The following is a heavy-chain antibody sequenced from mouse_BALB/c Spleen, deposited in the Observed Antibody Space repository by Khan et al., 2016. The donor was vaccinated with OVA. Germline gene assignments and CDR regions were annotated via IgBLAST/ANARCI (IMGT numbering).Heavy chain of an antibody. J-gene: IGHJ3*01. Sequence: EVQLVESGPSLVKPSQTLSLTCSVTGDSITSGYWSWIRKFPGNKLEYMGYMIYSRNTYYNPSLKSRISITRHTSKNQYYLQLNSVTTEDTATYYCARSTYRYAFAYWGQGTLVTVSA. CDR1: GDSITSGY. CDR3: ARSTYRYAFAY. CDR2: MIYSRNT. V-gene: IGHV3-8*02. D-gene: IGHD2-14*01.